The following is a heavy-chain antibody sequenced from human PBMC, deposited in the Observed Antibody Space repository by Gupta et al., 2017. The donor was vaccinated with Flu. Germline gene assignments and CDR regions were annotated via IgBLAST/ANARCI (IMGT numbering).Heavy chain of an antibody. Sequence: QVQLVQSGAEVKKPGASVKVSCKASGYTFTSYDINWVRQATGQGLEWMGWMNPNSGNTGYAQKFQGRVTMTRNTSISTAYMELSSLRSEDTAVYYCARGELQRWGEVVYWFDPWGQGTLVTVSS. CDR1: GYTFTSYD. V-gene: IGHV1-8*01. J-gene: IGHJ5*02. D-gene: IGHD2-8*02. CDR3: ARGELQRWGEVVYWFDP. CDR2: MNPNSGNT.